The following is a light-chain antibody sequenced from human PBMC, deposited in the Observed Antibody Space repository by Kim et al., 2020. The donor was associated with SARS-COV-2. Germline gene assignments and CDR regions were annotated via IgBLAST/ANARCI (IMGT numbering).Light chain of an antibody. CDR3: QQYGSSSLT. CDR1: QSVSSTY. CDR2: GAS. V-gene: IGKV3-20*01. J-gene: IGKJ5*01. Sequence: IVLTQSPGTLSLSPGERATLSCRASQSVSSTYLAWYQQKPGRAPRLLIFGASSRATGIPDRFSGSGSGTDFTLTISRLEPEDFAVYYCQQYGSSSLTFGQGTRLEIK.